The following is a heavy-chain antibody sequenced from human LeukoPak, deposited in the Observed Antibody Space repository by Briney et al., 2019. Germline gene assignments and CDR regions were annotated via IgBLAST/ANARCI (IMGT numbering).Heavy chain of an antibody. V-gene: IGHV3-64*01. CDR3: ARGLYNWSFYYYNFYMDV. CDR1: GFVFGTYA. CDR2: ISSDGSYT. J-gene: IGHJ6*03. D-gene: IGHD1-20*01. Sequence: PAGGSLRLSCTASGFVFGTYAMHWVRQAPGKGLEYVSAISSDGSYTYYANSVKGRFTISKDNSKKTLYFQMGSMRTEDMGVYYCARGLYNWSFYYYNFYMDVWGEGTTVTVS.